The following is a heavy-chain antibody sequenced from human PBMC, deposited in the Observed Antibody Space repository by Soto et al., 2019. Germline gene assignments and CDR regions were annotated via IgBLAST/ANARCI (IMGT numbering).Heavy chain of an antibody. CDR3: ARDRGTVEVPPAVSWFDP. CDR2: IWHDGSIQ. D-gene: IGHD2-2*01. CDR1: GFTFSSFG. J-gene: IGHJ5*02. V-gene: IGHV3-33*01. Sequence: QVHLVESGGAVVQPGRSLRLSCEASGFTFSSFGMHWVRQSQGEGLEWVGVIWHDGSIQLYADSVKGRFTISRDNSNNTLYLQMNSLRAEDAAVYYCARDRGTVEVPPAVSWFDPWGQGTLVTVSS.